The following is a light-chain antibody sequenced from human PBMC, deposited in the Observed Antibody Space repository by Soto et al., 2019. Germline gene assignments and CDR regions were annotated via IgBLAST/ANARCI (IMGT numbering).Light chain of an antibody. CDR2: EVS. J-gene: IGLJ1*01. CDR3: CSYADTTSLFV. Sequence: HSVLTQPASVSGSPGQSITISCTGSNSDVGSFDLVSWFQQYPGKAPKLILYEVSKRPLGVSNRFSGSKSGYTASLTISGLQAEDEGDYYCCSYADTTSLFVFGTGTKVTV. CDR1: NSDVGSFDL. V-gene: IGLV2-23*02.